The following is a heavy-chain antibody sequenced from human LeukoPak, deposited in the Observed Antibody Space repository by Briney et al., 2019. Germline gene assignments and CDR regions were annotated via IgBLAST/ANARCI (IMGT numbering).Heavy chain of an antibody. J-gene: IGHJ4*02. V-gene: IGHV3-9*01. Sequence: GGSLRLSCAASGFTFDDYAMHWVRQAPGKGLEWVSGISWNSGSIGYADSVKGRFTISRDNSKNTLYLQMNSLRAEDTAVYYCARDSREWRYFDYWGQGTLVTVSS. D-gene: IGHD2-15*01. CDR2: ISWNSGSI. CDR3: ARDSREWRYFDY. CDR1: GFTFDDYA.